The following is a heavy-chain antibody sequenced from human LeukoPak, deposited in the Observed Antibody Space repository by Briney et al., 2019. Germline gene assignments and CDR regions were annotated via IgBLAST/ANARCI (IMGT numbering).Heavy chain of an antibody. CDR1: XXXXXGYY. J-gene: IGHJ4*02. Sequence: KXXXXXXXGYYXHWVRQAPGQGLEWMGWINPNSGGTNYAQKFQGRVTMTRDTSISTAYMELSRLRSDDTAVYYCARDFDYWGQGTLVTVSS. CDR3: ARDFDY. CDR2: INPNSGGT. V-gene: IGHV1-2*02.